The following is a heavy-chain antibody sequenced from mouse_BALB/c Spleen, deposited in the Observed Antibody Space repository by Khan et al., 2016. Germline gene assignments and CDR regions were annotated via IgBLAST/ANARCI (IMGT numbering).Heavy chain of an antibody. CDR3: ARSDYCSREAMDY. Sequence: EVQLQESGPGLVKPSQSLSLTCTVTGYSITSDYARNLNRQSPENKLEMMGYISYSGSTSYNPSLKSRITITRDTSTNQSFLQWNSVTSEDAATYCCARSDYCSREAMDYWGQGTSVTVSS. D-gene: IGHD1-1*01. J-gene: IGHJ4*01. V-gene: IGHV3-2*02. CDR1: GYSITSDYA. CDR2: ISYSGST.